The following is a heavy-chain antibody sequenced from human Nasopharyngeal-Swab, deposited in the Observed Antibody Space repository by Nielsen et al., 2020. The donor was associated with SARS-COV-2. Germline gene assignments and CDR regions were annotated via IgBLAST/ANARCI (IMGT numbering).Heavy chain of an antibody. Sequence: SETLSLTCTVSGGSISSYYWSWIRQPPGKGLEWIGYIYYSGSTNYNPSLKSRVTISVDTSKNQLSLKLSSVTAADTAVYYCARELRIGNFDYWGQGTLVTVSS. CDR3: ARELRIGNFDY. V-gene: IGHV4-59*01. CDR1: GGSISSYY. CDR2: IYYSGST. D-gene: IGHD2-15*01. J-gene: IGHJ4*02.